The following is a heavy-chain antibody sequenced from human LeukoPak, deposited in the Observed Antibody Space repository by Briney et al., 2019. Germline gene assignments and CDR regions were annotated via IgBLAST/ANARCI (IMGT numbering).Heavy chain of an antibody. Sequence: PGGSLRLSCAASGFTFSSYSMNWVRQAPGKGLEWVSYISISSTTIYYADSVKGRFTISRDNAKNSLYLQMNSLRAEDTAVYYCARVSVVVPAAYPRFPIFDIWGQGTMVTVSS. J-gene: IGHJ3*02. CDR2: ISISSTTI. D-gene: IGHD2-2*01. CDR1: GFTFSSYS. CDR3: ARVSVVVPAAYPRFPIFDI. V-gene: IGHV3-48*01.